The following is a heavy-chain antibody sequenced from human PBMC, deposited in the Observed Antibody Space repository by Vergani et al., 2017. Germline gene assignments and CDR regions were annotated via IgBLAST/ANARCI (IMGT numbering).Heavy chain of an antibody. CDR2: LYASGST. D-gene: IGHD3-10*01. Sequence: QVQLQESGPGLVKPSETLSLICDVFDFISNGHYWGWIRQSPEKGLEWIGSLYASGSTYYSPSLKSRVAISIDTSKNQFSLKLSSVTAADTAVYYCARGARLSQYYYGSGSNKGGYYYGMDVWGQGTTVTVSS. CDR3: ARGARLSQYYYGSGSNKGGYYYGMDV. CDR1: DFISNGHY. V-gene: IGHV4-38-2*01. J-gene: IGHJ6*02.